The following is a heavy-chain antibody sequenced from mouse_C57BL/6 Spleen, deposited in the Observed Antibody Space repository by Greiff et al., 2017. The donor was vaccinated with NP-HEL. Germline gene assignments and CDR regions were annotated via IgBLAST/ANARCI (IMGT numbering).Heavy chain of an antibody. CDR1: GYTFTSYW. Sequence: VQLQQPGAELVMPGASVKLSCKASGYTFTSYWMHWVKQRPGQGLEWIGEIDPSDSYTNYNQKFKGKSTLTVDKSSSTAYMQLSSLTSEDSAVYYCARSSYGNYVPYFDYWGQGTTLTVSS. CDR2: IDPSDSYT. V-gene: IGHV1-69*01. CDR3: ARSSYGNYVPYFDY. D-gene: IGHD2-10*01. J-gene: IGHJ2*01.